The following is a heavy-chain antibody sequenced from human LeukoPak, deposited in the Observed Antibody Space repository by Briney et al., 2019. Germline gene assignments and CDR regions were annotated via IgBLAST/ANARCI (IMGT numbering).Heavy chain of an antibody. V-gene: IGHV3-48*03. J-gene: IGHJ6*02. CDR3: ARETAVEMATITAARHYYYYGMDV. CDR1: GFTFSSYE. D-gene: IGHD5-24*01. Sequence: PGGSLRLSCAASGFTFSSYEMNWVRQAPGKGLEWVSYISSSGSTIYYADSVKGRFTISRDNAKNSLYPQMNSLRAEDTAVYYCARETAVEMATITAARHYYYYGMDVWGQGTTVTVSS. CDR2: ISSSGSTI.